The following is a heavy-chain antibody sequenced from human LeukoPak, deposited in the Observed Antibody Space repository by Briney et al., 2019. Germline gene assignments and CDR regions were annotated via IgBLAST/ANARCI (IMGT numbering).Heavy chain of an antibody. V-gene: IGHV3-23*01. J-gene: IGHJ6*02. CDR1: GFTFSNYA. CDR2: ISGSGGST. CDR3: AKEQFGGVDV. Sequence: GGSLRLSCAVSGFTFSNYAMSWVRQAPGKGLEWVSGISGSGGSTYYADCVKGRFTISRDNSKNTLYLQMNSLRAEDTAVYYCAKEQFGGVDVWGQGTTVTVSS. D-gene: IGHD3-10*01.